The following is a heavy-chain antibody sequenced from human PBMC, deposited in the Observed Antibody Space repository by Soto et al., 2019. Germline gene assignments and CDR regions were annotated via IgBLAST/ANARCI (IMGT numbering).Heavy chain of an antibody. CDR2: SNIGDGRA. CDR3: AKDYCSTTPCYSELGLLET. Sequence: GASGKVSCKASGYDLKRFPMNWLRQAPGQGPEWGGWSNIGDGRAKTAQRFQGRITITRDTSATRVYGELSGSPSADTALYYRAKDYCSTTPCYSELGLLETWRPGRLVTVSS. V-gene: IGHV1-3*04. CDR1: GYDLKRFP. J-gene: IGHJ5*02. D-gene: IGHD2-2*01.